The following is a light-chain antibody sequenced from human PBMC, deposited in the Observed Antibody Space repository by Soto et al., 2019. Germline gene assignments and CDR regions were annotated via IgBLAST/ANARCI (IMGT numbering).Light chain of an antibody. J-gene: IGLJ2*01. CDR2: DAT. CDR1: SSDVGGYAF. Sequence: QSALTQPASVSGSPGQSITISCTGTSSDVGGYAFVSWYQQHPGNAPKLMIYDATHRSSGISDRFSGSKSGSTASLTISGRKAEDDADYYCRSYRSSSDSVVFGGGNK. CDR3: RSYRSSSDSVV. V-gene: IGLV2-14*03.